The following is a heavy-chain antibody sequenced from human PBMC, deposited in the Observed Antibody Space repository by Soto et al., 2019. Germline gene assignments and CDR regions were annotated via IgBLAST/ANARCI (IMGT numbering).Heavy chain of an antibody. CDR3: AVRGLYAVDGPFDY. J-gene: IGHJ4*02. CDR2: IIPIFGTA. D-gene: IGHD6-19*01. Sequence: SVKVSCKASGGTFSSYAISWVRQAPGQGLEWMGGIIPIFGTANYAQKFQGRVTITADESTSTAYMELSSLRSEDTAVYYCAVRGLYAVDGPFDYWGQGTLVTVSS. CDR1: GGTFSSYA. V-gene: IGHV1-69*13.